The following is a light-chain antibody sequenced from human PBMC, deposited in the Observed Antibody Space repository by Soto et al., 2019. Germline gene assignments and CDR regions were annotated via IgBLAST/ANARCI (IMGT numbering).Light chain of an antibody. V-gene: IGKV1-5*03. Sequence: DIQMTQSPSTLSASVGDRVTITCRASQSISSWLAWYQQKPGKAPKLLIYKASSLESGVPSRFSGSGSGAECTLTISSLQPDDFATYYCQQSNSYSLTFGGGTKVEIK. CDR2: KAS. CDR3: QQSNSYSLT. CDR1: QSISSW. J-gene: IGKJ4*01.